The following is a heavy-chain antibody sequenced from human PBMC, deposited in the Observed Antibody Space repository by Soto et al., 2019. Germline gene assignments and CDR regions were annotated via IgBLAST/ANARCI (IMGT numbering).Heavy chain of an antibody. D-gene: IGHD2-21*01. CDR3: ARGSRDGYTLD. Sequence: SETLSLTCAVYGGSFSGYYWSWIRQPPGKGLEWIGEINHSGSTNYNPSLKSRVTISVDTSKNQFSLKLSSVTAADTAVYYCARGSRDGYTLDWGQGALVTVSS. V-gene: IGHV4-34*01. J-gene: IGHJ4*02. CDR1: GGSFSGYY. CDR2: INHSGST.